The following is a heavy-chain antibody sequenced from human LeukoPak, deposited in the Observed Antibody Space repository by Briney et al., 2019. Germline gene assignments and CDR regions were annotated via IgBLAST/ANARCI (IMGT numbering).Heavy chain of an antibody. CDR1: GYTFTAYY. J-gene: IGHJ4*02. Sequence: ASVKVSCKASGYTFTAYYPHWVRQAPGQGLEWMGWIDPDSGDTNSALKFQGRVTITRDTSISTAYMELSRLRSDDTAVYYCAKISSGGWYVGSWGQGALVAVSS. D-gene: IGHD6-19*01. CDR2: IDPDSGDT. V-gene: IGHV1-2*02. CDR3: AKISSGGWYVGS.